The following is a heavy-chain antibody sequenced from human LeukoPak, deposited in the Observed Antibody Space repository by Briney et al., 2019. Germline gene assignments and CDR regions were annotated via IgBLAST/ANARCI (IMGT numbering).Heavy chain of an antibody. J-gene: IGHJ4*02. CDR1: GFTFSSYS. V-gene: IGHV3-48*01. CDR3: ARGSGSYYVSDY. Sequence: PGGSLRLSCAASGFTFSSYSMNWVRQAPGKGLEWVSYISSSSTIYYADSVKGRFTISRDNAKNSLYLQMNSLRAEDTAVYYCARGSGSYYVSDYWGQGTLVTVSS. CDR2: ISSSSTI. D-gene: IGHD1-26*01.